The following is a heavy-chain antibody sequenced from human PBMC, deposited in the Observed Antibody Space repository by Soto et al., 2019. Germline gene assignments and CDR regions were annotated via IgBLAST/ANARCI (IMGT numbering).Heavy chain of an antibody. Sequence: SVTLSLTCTVSGGSISSEYWSWIRQPPGEGLEWIGYIYYSGNTNYNPSLKSRVTISVDTSKNQFSLKLSSVTAADTAVYYCARAASLLYYYDSSGYYHGVKAFDIWGQGTMVTVS. CDR2: IYYSGNT. D-gene: IGHD3-22*01. CDR1: GGSISSEY. J-gene: IGHJ3*02. V-gene: IGHV4-59*01. CDR3: ARAASLLYYYDSSGYYHGVKAFDI.